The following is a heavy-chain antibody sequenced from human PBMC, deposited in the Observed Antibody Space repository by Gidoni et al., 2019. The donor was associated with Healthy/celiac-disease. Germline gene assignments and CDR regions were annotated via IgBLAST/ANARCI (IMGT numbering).Heavy chain of an antibody. J-gene: IGHJ5*02. V-gene: IGHV3-21*01. Sequence: EVQLVESGGGLVKPGGSLRLSYAASGFTFRSYSMNLVRQAPGKGLGWVSSISSSSSYIYYADSVKGRFTISRDNAKNSLYLQMNSLRAEDTAVYYCARDPSPSPVTMNIPWGQGTLVTVSS. CDR2: ISSSSSYI. D-gene: IGHD4-17*01. CDR3: ARDPSPSPVTMNIP. CDR1: GFTFRSYS.